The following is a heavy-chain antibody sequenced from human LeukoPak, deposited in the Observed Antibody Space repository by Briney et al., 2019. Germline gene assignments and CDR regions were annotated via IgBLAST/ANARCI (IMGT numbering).Heavy chain of an antibody. CDR1: GFTVSSNY. CDR3: ARVQWLVGGFDY. Sequence: GGSLRLSCAASGFTVSSNYMSWVRQAPGKGLEWVSVIYSGGSTYYADSVKGRFTISRDNSKNTLYLQMNSLRAEDTAVYYCARVQWLVGGFDYWGQGTLVTVSS. D-gene: IGHD6-19*01. J-gene: IGHJ4*02. V-gene: IGHV3-53*01. CDR2: IYSGGST.